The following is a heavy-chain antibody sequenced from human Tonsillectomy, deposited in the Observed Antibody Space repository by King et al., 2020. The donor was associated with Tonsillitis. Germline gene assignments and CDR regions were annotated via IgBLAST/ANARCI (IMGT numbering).Heavy chain of an antibody. CDR3: ARAGATMVRGVIVSPFDY. Sequence: VQLVQSGAEVKRPGASVKVSCKASGYTFTSYYIHWVRQAPGQGLEWMGIINPSVGSTSYAQKFQGRVTMTRDTSTSTVKMELRSLKSDDTAVDYCARAGATMVRGVIVSPFDYWGQGTLVTVSS. D-gene: IGHD3-10*01. V-gene: IGHV1-46*01. CDR2: INPSVGST. CDR1: GYTFTSYY. J-gene: IGHJ4*02.